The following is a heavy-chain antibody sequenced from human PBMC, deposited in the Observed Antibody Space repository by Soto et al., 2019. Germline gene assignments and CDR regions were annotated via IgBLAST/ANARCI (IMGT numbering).Heavy chain of an antibody. J-gene: IGHJ4*02. V-gene: IGHV3-23*01. CDR3: AKHGSGGSRLWYFDY. D-gene: IGHD3-10*01. Sequence: EVQLLESGGGLVQPGGSLRLSCAVSGFTFSSYAMSWVRQAPGKGLEWVSAISGSGGSTYYADSVKGRFTISRDNSKNTLYLQMNSLRAEDTAVYYCAKHGSGGSRLWYFDYWGQGTLVTVSS. CDR2: ISGSGGST. CDR1: GFTFSSYA.